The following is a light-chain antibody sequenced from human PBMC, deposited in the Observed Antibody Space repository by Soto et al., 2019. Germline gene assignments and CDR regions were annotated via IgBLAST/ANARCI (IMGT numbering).Light chain of an antibody. CDR1: QNVGNN. CDR3: QQYTNWPPT. J-gene: IGKJ5*01. V-gene: IGKV3-15*01. Sequence: EILLTQSPATLSVSPGERATLSCRASQNVGNNLVWYQQTPGQAPRILIYGASTRDAGIPDRFSGSGSGTDFTLTISSLEPEDFSVYYCQQYTNWPPTFGQGTRLEIK. CDR2: GAS.